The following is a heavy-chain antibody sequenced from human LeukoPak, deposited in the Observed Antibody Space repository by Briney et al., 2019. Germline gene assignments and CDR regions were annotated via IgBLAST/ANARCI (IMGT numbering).Heavy chain of an antibody. CDR3: ARDSIVATKGYSYYGLDV. J-gene: IGHJ6*02. V-gene: IGHV1-69*04. CDR2: IIPIFGIT. D-gene: IGHD5-12*01. CDR1: GGTFSSYT. Sequence: SVKVSCKASGGTFSSYTISWVRQAPGQGLEWMGRIIPIFGITKYAQKFQGRVTITADKSTSTAHMELSSLRSEDTAVYYCARDSIVATKGYSYYGLDVWGQGTTVTVSS.